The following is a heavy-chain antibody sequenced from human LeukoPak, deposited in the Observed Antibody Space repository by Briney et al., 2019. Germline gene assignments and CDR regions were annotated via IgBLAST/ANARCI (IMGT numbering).Heavy chain of an antibody. CDR2: IIPIFGTA. D-gene: IGHD5-18*01. Sequence: ASVKVSCKAPGGTFSSYAISWVRQAPGQGLEWMGGIIPIFGTANYAQKFQGRVTITTDESTSTAYMELSSLRSEDTAVYYCARGYTAMGYFDYWGQGTLVTVSS. CDR3: ARGYTAMGYFDY. J-gene: IGHJ4*02. CDR1: GGTFSSYA. V-gene: IGHV1-69*05.